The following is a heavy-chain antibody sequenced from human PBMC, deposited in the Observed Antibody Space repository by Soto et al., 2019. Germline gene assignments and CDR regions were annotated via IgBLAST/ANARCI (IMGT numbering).Heavy chain of an antibody. V-gene: IGHV3-23*01. Sequence: GQLLQSGGNLVQPGGSLTLAFAGSGLTLSSYAMTWIRPTPEKGLEWVSTISGRRAVPSYAVSVNGRFPVSRDNSKNTLYLQMNSLKPDDTAIYYCAKGGPFTGGFDPWGQGTRVTVSA. CDR1: GLTLSSYA. J-gene: IGHJ5*02. CDR3: AKGGPFTGGFDP. CDR2: ISGRRAVP. D-gene: IGHD3-16*01.